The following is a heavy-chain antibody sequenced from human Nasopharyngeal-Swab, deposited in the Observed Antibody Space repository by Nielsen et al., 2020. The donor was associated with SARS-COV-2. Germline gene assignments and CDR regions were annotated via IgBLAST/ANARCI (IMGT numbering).Heavy chain of an antibody. Sequence: GESLKISCAASGFTFSSYGMHWVRQAPGKGLEWVAVIWYDGSNKYYADSVKGRFTISRDNSKNTLYLQMNSLRAEDTAVYYCAREVGSIVGVPHYYGMGVWGQGTTVTVSS. J-gene: IGHJ6*02. CDR1: GFTFSSYG. D-gene: IGHD1-26*01. V-gene: IGHV3-33*01. CDR2: IWYDGSNK. CDR3: AREVGSIVGVPHYYGMGV.